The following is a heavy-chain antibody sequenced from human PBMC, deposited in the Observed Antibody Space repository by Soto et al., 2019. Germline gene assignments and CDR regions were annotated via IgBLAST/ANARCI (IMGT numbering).Heavy chain of an antibody. Sequence: QVQLVQSGAGVKKPGSSVKVSFKASGGTFSSYDISWVRQAPGQGLEWMGGIIPIFGTADYAQKFPGRVTITADATTSTAYMELSSLRPEDTDVYYWARVANYYGSPQVLYVMDVWGQGTTVTVSS. V-gene: IGHV1-69*12. CDR3: ARVANYYGSPQVLYVMDV. CDR2: IIPIFGTA. CDR1: GGTFSSYD. J-gene: IGHJ6*02. D-gene: IGHD3-10*01.